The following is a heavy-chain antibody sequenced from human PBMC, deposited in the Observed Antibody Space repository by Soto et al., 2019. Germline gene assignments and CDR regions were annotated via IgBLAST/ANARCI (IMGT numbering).Heavy chain of an antibody. Sequence: EVQLVESGGGSVQPGASLRLSCTASGFTFSTFSMNWVRQAPGRGLEWISYISGGGRPISYAGSVKGRFTISRDNAKNSLDLQMDSRAGEDTAVYYCARDVWWACDSWGEGTVVTVSS. CDR3: ARDVWWACDS. J-gene: IGHJ4*02. D-gene: IGHD2-8*02. V-gene: IGHV3-48*01. CDR1: GFTFSTFS. CDR2: ISGGGRPI.